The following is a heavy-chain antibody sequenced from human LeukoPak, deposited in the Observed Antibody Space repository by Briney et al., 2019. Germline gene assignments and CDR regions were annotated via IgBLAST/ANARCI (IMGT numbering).Heavy chain of an antibody. CDR1: GYTFTSHF. J-gene: IGHJ4*02. CDR3: AKGPIIFWSGYRDMEFDY. CDR2: INPRGGST. D-gene: IGHD3-3*01. V-gene: IGHV1-46*01. Sequence: ASVKVSCKASGYTFTSHFMHWVRQAPGQGLEWMGIINPRGGSTSYTQKFQGRVTMTRDTSTSTVYMELSSLRSEDTAVYYCAKGPIIFWSGYRDMEFDYWGQGTLVTVSS.